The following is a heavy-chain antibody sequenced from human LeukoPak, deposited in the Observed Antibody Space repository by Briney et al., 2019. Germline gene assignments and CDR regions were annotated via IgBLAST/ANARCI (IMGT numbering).Heavy chain of an antibody. J-gene: IGHJ4*02. D-gene: IGHD2-2*01. Sequence: GSSVTVSCKASGDTFSTNVISWVRQAPGQGLEWMGGLIPLFGTAHYAQKLQGRVTITTDESTSTAYMVLSSLRSDDTAVYYCARGGGPYASTGFFAGPYDYWGQGTLVSVSS. CDR1: GDTFSTNV. CDR2: LIPLFGTA. CDR3: ARGGGPYASTGFFAGPYDY. V-gene: IGHV1-69*05.